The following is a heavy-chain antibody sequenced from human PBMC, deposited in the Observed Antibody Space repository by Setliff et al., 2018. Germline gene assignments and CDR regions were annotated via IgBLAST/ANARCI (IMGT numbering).Heavy chain of an antibody. CDR1: GFIVSNNE. J-gene: IGHJ5*02. V-gene: IGHV3-53*01. D-gene: IGHD1-1*01. CDR2: TYSDGRT. CDR3: AKPTQGQLALGA. Sequence: GGSLRLSCEVSGFIVSNNEMSWVRQAPGKGLEWVSVTYSDGRTNYADSVKGRFTISRDNSKNTLYLQMDSLRDDDTAVYYCAKPTQGQLALGAWGQGTLVTVSS.